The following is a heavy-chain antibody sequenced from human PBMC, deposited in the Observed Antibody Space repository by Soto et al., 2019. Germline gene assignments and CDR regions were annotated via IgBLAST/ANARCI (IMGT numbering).Heavy chain of an antibody. CDR1: GYTFTSYG. Sequence: GASVKVSCKASGYTFTSYGISWVRQAPGQGLEWMGWISAYNGNTNYAQKLQGRVTMTTDTSTSTAYMLFLQMNSLRVEDTAVYYCAKDRHPDGIWSYDFWGQGTLVTVSS. V-gene: IGHV1-18*01. J-gene: IGHJ4*02. D-gene: IGHD1-26*01. CDR2: ISAYNGNT. CDR3: AKDRHPDGIWSYDF.